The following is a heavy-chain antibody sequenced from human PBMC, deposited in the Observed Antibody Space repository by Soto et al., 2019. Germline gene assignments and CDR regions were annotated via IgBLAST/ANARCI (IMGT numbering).Heavy chain of an antibody. Sequence: RILKNKRKGMEWIGYIYYSGTTHYNPSLKSRITISVDTSKSQCSLKRTSVTAADTAVFFCSSGPPLTGCSHGLGIRGKPLFRSRHS. V-gene: IGHV4-59*08. CDR3: SSGPPLTGCSHGLGIRGKPLFRSRHS. J-gene: IGHJ5*01. CDR2: IYYSGTT. D-gene: IGHD3-10*02.